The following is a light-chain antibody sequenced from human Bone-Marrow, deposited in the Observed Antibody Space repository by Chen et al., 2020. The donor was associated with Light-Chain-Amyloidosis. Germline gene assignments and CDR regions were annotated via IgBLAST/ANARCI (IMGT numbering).Light chain of an antibody. CDR2: RDT. J-gene: IGLJ2*01. V-gene: IGLV3-25*03. CDR3: QSAYSSSTYEVI. Sequence: SYELTQPPSVSVSPGQTARITCSGDDLPTKYAYWYQQNPGQAPVLLIHRDTERPSGISERFSGSSSGTTATLTISAVQAEDEADYHCQSAYSSSTYEVIVGGGTKLTVL. CDR1: DLPTKY.